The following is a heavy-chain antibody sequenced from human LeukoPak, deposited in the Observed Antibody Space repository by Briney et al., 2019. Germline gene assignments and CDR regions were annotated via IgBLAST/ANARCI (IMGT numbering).Heavy chain of an antibody. CDR3: ARDRNYYDSSGYYYNRWFDP. Sequence: SETLSLTCTVSGGSISSYYWSWIRQPPGKGLEWIGYIYYSGSTNYNPSLKSRVTISVDTSKNQFSLKLSSVTAADTAVYYCARDRNYYDSSGYYYNRWFDPWGQGTLVTVSS. D-gene: IGHD3-22*01. J-gene: IGHJ5*02. CDR2: IYYSGST. V-gene: IGHV4-59*01. CDR1: GGSISSYY.